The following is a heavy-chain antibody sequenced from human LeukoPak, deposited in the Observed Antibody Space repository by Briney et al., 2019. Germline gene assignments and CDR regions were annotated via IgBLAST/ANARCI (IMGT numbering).Heavy chain of an antibody. CDR3: ARTTRGSLLWFGLHMDV. Sequence: SETLSLTCTVSGGSISSSSYYWDWTRQPPGKGLEGIGSINYSGSTYYNPSLKSRVTVSVDTSKNQFSLKLSSVTAADTAMYYCARTTRGSLLWFGLHMDVWGKGTTVTVSS. J-gene: IGHJ6*03. CDR2: INYSGST. CDR1: GGSISSSSYY. V-gene: IGHV4-39*01. D-gene: IGHD3-10*01.